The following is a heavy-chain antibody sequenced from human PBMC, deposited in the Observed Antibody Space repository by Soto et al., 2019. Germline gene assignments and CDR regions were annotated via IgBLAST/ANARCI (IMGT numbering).Heavy chain of an antibody. Sequence: ASVKVSCKASGYTFTSYDINWVRQATGQGLEWMGWMNPNSGNTGYAQKFQGRVTMTRNTSISTVYMELSSLRSEDTAVYYCARDMGGIAAAGTSGWFDPWGQGTLVTVSS. CDR2: MNPNSGNT. V-gene: IGHV1-8*01. CDR3: ARDMGGIAAAGTSGWFDP. CDR1: GYTFTSYD. D-gene: IGHD6-13*01. J-gene: IGHJ5*02.